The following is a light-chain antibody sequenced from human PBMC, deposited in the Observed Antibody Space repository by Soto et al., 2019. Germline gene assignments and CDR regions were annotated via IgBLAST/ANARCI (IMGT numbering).Light chain of an antibody. J-gene: IGLJ2*01. V-gene: IGLV2-8*01. CDR2: EVT. CDR3: SSYRGSTNFMV. CDR1: GSDVGGYNF. Sequence: QSALTQPPSASGSPGQSVTISCTGTGSDVGGYNFVSWYQQHPGKAPKLMIYEVTKRASGVPDRFSGSKSGNTASLTVSGLQAEDEADYYCSSYRGSTNFMVFGGGTKLTVL.